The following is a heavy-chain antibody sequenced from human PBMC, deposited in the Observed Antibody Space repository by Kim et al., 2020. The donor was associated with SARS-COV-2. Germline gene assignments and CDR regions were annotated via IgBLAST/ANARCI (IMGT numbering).Heavy chain of an antibody. Sequence: GGSLRLSCAASGFTFSSYSMNWVRQAPGKGLEWVSSISSSSYIYYADSVKGRFTISRDNAKNSLYLQMNSLRAEDTAVYYCARDPVGTCGGDCSKGLYYYYGMDVWGQGTTVTVSS. CDR3: ARDPVGTCGGDCSKGLYYYYGMDV. J-gene: IGHJ6*02. D-gene: IGHD2-21*02. CDR1: GFTFSSYS. CDR2: ISSSSYI. V-gene: IGHV3-21*01.